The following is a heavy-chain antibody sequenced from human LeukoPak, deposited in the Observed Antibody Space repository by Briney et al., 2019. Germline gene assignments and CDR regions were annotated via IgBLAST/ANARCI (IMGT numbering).Heavy chain of an antibody. CDR3: GRHRSGSGTYFIDY. V-gene: IGHV3-7*01. D-gene: IGHD3-10*01. J-gene: IGHJ4*02. Sequence: GGSLRLSCVVSGFTFSSYSMIWVRQAPGKGLQWVANMKMGGSETNYVDSVKGGFTISRDNAKNSLYLQMNSLRAEDTAVYYCGRHRSGSGTYFIDYWGQGTLVSVSS. CDR1: GFTFSSYS. CDR2: MKMGGSET.